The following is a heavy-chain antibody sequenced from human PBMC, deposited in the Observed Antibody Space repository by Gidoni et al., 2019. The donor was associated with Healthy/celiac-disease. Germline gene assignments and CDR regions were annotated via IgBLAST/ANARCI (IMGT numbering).Heavy chain of an antibody. J-gene: IGHJ3*02. CDR1: GFTFSSYS. V-gene: IGHV3-21*01. CDR3: GRGRRFLEWLLSPNDAFDI. CDR2: ISSSSSYI. Sequence: EVQLVESGGGLVKPGGSLRLSCAASGFTFSSYSMNWVRQAPGKGLEWVSSISSSSSYIYYADSVKGRFTISRDNAKNSLYLQMNSLRAEDTAVYYCGRGRRFLEWLLSPNDAFDIWGQGTIVTVSS. D-gene: IGHD3-3*01.